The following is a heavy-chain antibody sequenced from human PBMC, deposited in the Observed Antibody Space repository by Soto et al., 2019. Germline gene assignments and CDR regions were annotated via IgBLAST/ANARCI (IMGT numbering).Heavy chain of an antibody. CDR2: ISFDGSNK. V-gene: IGHV3-30-3*01. CDR3: ARAFLGDYDFWSGSRGRYGMDV. D-gene: IGHD3-3*01. CDR1: AFTFSSYA. Sequence: QVQLVESGGGVVQPGRSLRLSCAASAFTFSSYAMHWVRQAPGKGLEWVAIISFDGSNKYYADSVKGRFTISRDNSKNTLYLQMNSLKTEDTAVYHCARAFLGDYDFWSGSRGRYGMDVWGQGTTVTVSS. J-gene: IGHJ6*02.